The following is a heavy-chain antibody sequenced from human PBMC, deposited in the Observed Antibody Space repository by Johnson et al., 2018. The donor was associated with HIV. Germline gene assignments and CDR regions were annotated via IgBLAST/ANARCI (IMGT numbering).Heavy chain of an antibody. CDR2: ISSSGSTI. D-gene: IGHD2-2*01. Sequence: VQLVESGGGLVQPGRSLRLSCAASGFTFSSYAMSWVRQAPGKGLEWVSYISSSGSTIYYADSVTGRFTISRDNAKNSLYLQMNSLRAEDTAVYYCAKDTSWDDAFDIWGQGTMVTVSS. CDR3: AKDTSWDDAFDI. J-gene: IGHJ3*02. CDR1: GFTFSSYA. V-gene: IGHV3-48*04.